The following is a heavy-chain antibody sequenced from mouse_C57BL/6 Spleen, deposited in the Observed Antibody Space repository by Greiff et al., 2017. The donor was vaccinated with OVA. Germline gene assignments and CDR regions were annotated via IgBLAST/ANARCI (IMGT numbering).Heavy chain of an antibody. CDR3: ASSRGGPYYFDY. CDR1: GYTFTSYW. V-gene: IGHV1-64*01. J-gene: IGHJ2*01. CDR2: IHPNSGST. Sequence: VQLQQPGAELVKPGASVKLSCKASGYTFTSYWMHWVKQRPGQGLEWIGMIHPNSGSTNYNEKFKSKATLTVDKSSSTAYMQLSSLTSEDSAVYYCASSRGGPYYFDYWGQGTTLTVSS.